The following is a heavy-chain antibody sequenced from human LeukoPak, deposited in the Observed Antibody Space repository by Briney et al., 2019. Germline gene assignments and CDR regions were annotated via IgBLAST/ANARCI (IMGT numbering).Heavy chain of an antibody. D-gene: IGHD6-19*01. Sequence: GEHLKIPSRGAGYSFTSTWIGWGRQLPGKGLEGWGSINPGDSDTRYSPSFEGQVTISADKSINHASLKLSTLTASAPASYYCARSAQYSSGRYYFDYWGQGTLVTVSS. J-gene: IGHJ4*02. CDR2: INPGDSDT. CDR3: ARSAQYSSGRYYFDY. CDR1: GYSFTSTW. V-gene: IGHV5-51*01.